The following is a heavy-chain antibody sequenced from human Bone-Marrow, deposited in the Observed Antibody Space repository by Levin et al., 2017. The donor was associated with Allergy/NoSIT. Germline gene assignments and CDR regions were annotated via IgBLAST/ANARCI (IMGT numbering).Heavy chain of an antibody. Sequence: GESLKISCAVSGFDFSPFGMQWVRQAPGKGLEWVAIIPADEIDKYYADSVRGRFTISRDNSKNTMYLQMDSLRPEDTAMYFCATDHSGRFDPWGQGTLVIVSS. J-gene: IGHJ5*02. CDR3: ATDHSGRFDP. CDR2: IPADEIDK. CDR1: GFDFSPFG. V-gene: IGHV3-30*03.